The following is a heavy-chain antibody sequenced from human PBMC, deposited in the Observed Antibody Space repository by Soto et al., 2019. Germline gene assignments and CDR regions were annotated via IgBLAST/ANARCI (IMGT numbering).Heavy chain of an antibody. CDR3: AIMEGGIFDY. Sequence: QLQLQESGSGLVKPSQTLSLTCAVSGGSISSGGYSWSWIRQPPGKGLEWIGYIYHGESTYYNPSLKSRVTISVDRSKNQLSLKLSSVTAADTVVYYCAIMEGGIFDYWGQGTLVTVSS. CDR2: IYHGEST. CDR1: GGSISSGGYS. V-gene: IGHV4-30-2*01. D-gene: IGHD2-8*01. J-gene: IGHJ4*02.